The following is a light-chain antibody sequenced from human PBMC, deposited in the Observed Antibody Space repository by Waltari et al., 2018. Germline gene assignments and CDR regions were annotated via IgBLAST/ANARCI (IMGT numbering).Light chain of an antibody. V-gene: IGKV1-5*03. CDR1: QSISSW. Sequence: DIQMTQSPSTLSASVGDRVTITCRASQSISSWLAWYQQKPGKAPKLLIYKASSLESGVPSRFSGIGSWTEFTLTISSLQPDDFATYYCQQYNSYPWTFGQGTKVEIK. CDR2: KAS. CDR3: QQYNSYPWT. J-gene: IGKJ1*01.